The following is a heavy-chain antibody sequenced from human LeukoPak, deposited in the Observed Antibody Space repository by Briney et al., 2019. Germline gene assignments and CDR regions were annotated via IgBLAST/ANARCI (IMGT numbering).Heavy chain of an antibody. J-gene: IGHJ6*04. D-gene: IGHD3-9*01. CDR3: ARDGPPDILTGTYYGMDV. Sequence: SETLSLTCTVSGGSISSYYWSWIRQPPGKGLEWIGYIYYSGSTNYNPSLKSRVTISVDTSKNQFSLELSSVTAADTAVYYCARDGPPDILTGTYYGMDVWGKGTTVTVSS. CDR2: IYYSGST. V-gene: IGHV4-59*01. CDR1: GGSISSYY.